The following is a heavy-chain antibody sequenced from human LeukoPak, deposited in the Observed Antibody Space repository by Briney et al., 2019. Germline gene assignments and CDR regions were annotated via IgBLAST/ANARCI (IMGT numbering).Heavy chain of an antibody. Sequence: ETLSLTCTVSGGSISSSSYYWGWVRQAPGKGLEWVASIKQHGSEKYYLDSVKGRFTVSRDNAKNSLYLQMNSLGAEDTAVYYCASGGDAFDIWGQGTMVTVSS. J-gene: IGHJ3*02. CDR2: IKQHGSEK. V-gene: IGHV3-7*01. D-gene: IGHD3-16*01. CDR3: ASGGDAFDI. CDR1: GGSISSSSYY.